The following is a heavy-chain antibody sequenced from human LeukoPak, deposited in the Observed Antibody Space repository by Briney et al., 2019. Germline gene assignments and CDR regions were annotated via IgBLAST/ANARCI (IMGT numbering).Heavy chain of an antibody. CDR3: AKAKGSGLKYYFDY. Sequence: GGSLRLSCAASGFTVSTNYMSWVRQAPGKGLEWVSLVYSGGTTYHADSVKGRFTISRDDSKNTVYLQMNSLRAEDTAEYYCAKAKGSGLKYYFDYWGQGTLVTVSS. D-gene: IGHD6-19*01. J-gene: IGHJ4*02. CDR1: GFTVSTNY. CDR2: VYSGGTT. V-gene: IGHV3-66*01.